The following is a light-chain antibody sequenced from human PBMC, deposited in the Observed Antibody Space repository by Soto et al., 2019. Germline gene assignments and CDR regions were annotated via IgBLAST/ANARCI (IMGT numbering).Light chain of an antibody. CDR1: DSNIGSTA. CDR3: AAWDDDLHVWL. J-gene: IGLJ2*01. CDR2: SSN. V-gene: IGLV1-44*01. Sequence: QSVLTQPPSVSATPGQGVTLSCSGGDSNIGSTAVNWYQQVPGTAPKLLIYSSNQRPSGVPDRISCSKSGTSASLAISGLQSEDEADYYCAAWDDDLHVWLFGGGTKVTVL.